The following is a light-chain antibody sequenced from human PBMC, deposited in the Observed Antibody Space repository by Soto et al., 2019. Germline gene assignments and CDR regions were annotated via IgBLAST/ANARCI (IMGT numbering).Light chain of an antibody. CDR2: DAS. Sequence: DIQMTQSPSTLSASVGDRVTITCRASQSISSWLAWYQQKPGKAPKLLIYDASSLESGVTSRFSGSGSRTEFTLTISSLQPDDFATYYCQQYNSYSPYTFGQGTKLEIK. CDR1: QSISSW. CDR3: QQYNSYSPYT. J-gene: IGKJ2*01. V-gene: IGKV1-5*01.